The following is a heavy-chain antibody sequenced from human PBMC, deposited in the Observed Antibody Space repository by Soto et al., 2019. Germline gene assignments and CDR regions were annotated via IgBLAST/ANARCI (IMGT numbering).Heavy chain of an antibody. CDR1: GFTFRSYG. CDR2: IWSDGSKK. CDR3: ARDRLVPYGYGMDV. D-gene: IGHD2-2*01. J-gene: IGHJ6*02. V-gene: IGHV3-33*01. Sequence: QMQLVESGGGVVQPGRSLRLSCAASGFTFRSYGIHWVRQAPGKGLEWVALIWSDGSKKYYVDSVKGRFAVSRDNSKNTLYLQMNSLRVEATAVYYCARDRLVPYGYGMDVWGQGTTVTVSS.